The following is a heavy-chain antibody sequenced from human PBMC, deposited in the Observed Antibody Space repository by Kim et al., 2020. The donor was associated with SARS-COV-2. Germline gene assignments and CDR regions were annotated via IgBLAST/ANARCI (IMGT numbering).Heavy chain of an antibody. CDR2: IHAATGKT. Sequence: ASVKVSCKASGFTSITYSHWLRQAPGERFVWMGWIHAATGKTRYSVRFQGRVTLTRDTSATMQLSSLTSEDTAVYYSAKVLDGSRRYFEQWGQGTLVTVSS. V-gene: IGHV1-3*01. CDR1: GFTSITYS. J-gene: IGHJ4*02. CDR3: AKVLDGSRRYFEQ. D-gene: IGHD3-10*01.